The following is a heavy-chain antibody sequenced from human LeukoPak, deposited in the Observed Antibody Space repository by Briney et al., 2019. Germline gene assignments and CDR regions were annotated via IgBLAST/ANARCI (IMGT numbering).Heavy chain of an antibody. CDR1: GDSISSGSYY. CDR2: IYTSGSTINNPSLKNT. CDR3: ARDTALWTFDI. V-gene: IGHV4-61*02. D-gene: IGHD2-21*02. Sequence: SETLSLTCTVSGDSISSGSYYWTWIRQPAGKGLEWIGRIYTSGSTINNPSLKNTNYNPSLKSRLTMSVDGSKNQFSLKMTSVTAADTAMYYCARDTALWTFDIWGQGTMVTVSS. J-gene: IGHJ3*02.